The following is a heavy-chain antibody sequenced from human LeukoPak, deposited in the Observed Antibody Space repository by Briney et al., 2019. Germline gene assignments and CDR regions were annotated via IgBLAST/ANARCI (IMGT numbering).Heavy chain of an antibody. D-gene: IGHD5-18*01. CDR3: ARDLLKSYGSYYFDY. CDR2: MNPNSGNT. Sequence: GASVKVSCKASGYTFTSYDINWVRQATGQGLEWMGWMNPNSGNTGYAQKFQGRVTMTRNTSISTAYMELSSLRSDDTAVYYCARDLLKSYGSYYFDYWGQGTLVTVSS. V-gene: IGHV1-8*01. CDR1: GYTFTSYD. J-gene: IGHJ4*02.